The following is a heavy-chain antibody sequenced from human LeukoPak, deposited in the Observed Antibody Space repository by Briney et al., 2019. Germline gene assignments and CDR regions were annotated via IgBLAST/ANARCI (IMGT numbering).Heavy chain of an antibody. D-gene: IGHD2-2*01. J-gene: IGHJ4*02. CDR1: GFTFSSYS. CDR2: ISSSSSYI. V-gene: IGHV3-21*01. CDR3: ARGSPAWRPSSTSYFDY. Sequence: GGSLRLSCAASGFTFSSYSMNWVRQAPGKGLEWVSSISSSSSYIYYADSVKGRFTISRDNAKNSLYLQMNSLRAEDTAVYYCARGSPAWRPSSTSYFDYWGQGTPVTVSS.